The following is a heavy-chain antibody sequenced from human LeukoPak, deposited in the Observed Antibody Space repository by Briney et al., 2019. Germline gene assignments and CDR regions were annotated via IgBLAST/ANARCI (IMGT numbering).Heavy chain of an antibody. CDR3: ARQNDFGLDY. D-gene: IGHD3-3*01. J-gene: IGHJ4*02. V-gene: IGHV5-51*01. Sequence: GESLKISCKGSGYTFSSYWIGWVRQMRGKGLEWMGIIYPGDSDTRYSPSLQGQVTISVDTSIGTAYLQWSSLKASDTAIYYCARQNDFGLDYWGQGTLGTVSS. CDR2: IYPGDSDT. CDR1: GYTFSSYW.